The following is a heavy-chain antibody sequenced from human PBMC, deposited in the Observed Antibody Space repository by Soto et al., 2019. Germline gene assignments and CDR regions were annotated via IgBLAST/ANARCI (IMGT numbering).Heavy chain of an antibody. CDR2: ISYSGGST. D-gene: IGHD5-18*01. CDR1: GFTFNNYA. J-gene: IGHJ6*02. V-gene: IGHV3-23*01. Sequence: GGSLRLSCAASGFTFNNYAMSWVRQAPGKGLEWVSAISYSGGSTYYADSVKGRFTISRDNPKNTLFLQMNSLRAEDTAVYYCARDQNKVQLWTNYYFGMDVWGQGTTVTVSS. CDR3: ARDQNKVQLWTNYYFGMDV.